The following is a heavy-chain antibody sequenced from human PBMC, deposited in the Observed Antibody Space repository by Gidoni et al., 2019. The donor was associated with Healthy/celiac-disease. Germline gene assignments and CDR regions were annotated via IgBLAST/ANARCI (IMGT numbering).Heavy chain of an antibody. CDR3: ARGVKILWFAYYYYYMDV. CDR2: MNPNSGNT. CDR1: GYTFTSYD. J-gene: IGHJ6*03. D-gene: IGHD3-10*01. Sequence: QVQLVQSGAEVKKPGASVKVSCKASGYTFTSYDINWVRQATGQGLEWMGWMNPNSGNTGYAQKFQGRVTMTRNTSISTAYMELSSLRSEDTAVYYCARGVKILWFAYYYYYMDVWGKGTTVTVSS. V-gene: IGHV1-8*01.